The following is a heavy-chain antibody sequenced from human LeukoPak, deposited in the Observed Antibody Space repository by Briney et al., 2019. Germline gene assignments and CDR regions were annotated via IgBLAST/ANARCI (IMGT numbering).Heavy chain of an antibody. J-gene: IGHJ3*02. D-gene: IGHD6-13*01. CDR3: ARERDSSNWIDAFDI. Sequence: GGSLRLSCAASGFTFSSYEMNWVRQAPGKGLEWVSSISSSSSYIYYADSVKGRFTISRDNAKNSLYLQMNSLRAEDTAVYYCARERDSSNWIDAFDIWGQGTMVTVSS. CDR1: GFTFSSYE. V-gene: IGHV3-21*01. CDR2: ISSSSSYI.